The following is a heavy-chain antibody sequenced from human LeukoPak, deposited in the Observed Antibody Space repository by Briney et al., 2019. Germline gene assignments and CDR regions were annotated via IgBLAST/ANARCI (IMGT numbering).Heavy chain of an antibody. V-gene: IGHV1-69*13. D-gene: IGHD2-2*01. Sequence: SVKVSCKASGYTFTSYAISWVRQAPGQGLEWMGGIIPIFGTANYAQKFQGRVTITADESTSTAYMELSSLRSEDTAVYYCARDRDIVVVPAAMKLDYWGQGTLVTVSS. CDR1: GYTFTSYA. CDR3: ARDRDIVVVPAAMKLDY. J-gene: IGHJ4*02. CDR2: IIPIFGTA.